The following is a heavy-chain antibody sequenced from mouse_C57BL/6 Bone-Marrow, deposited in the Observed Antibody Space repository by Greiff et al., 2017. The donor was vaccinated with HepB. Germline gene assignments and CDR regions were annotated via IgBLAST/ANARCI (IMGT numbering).Heavy chain of an antibody. Sequence: EVQLQQSGAELVRPGASVKLSCTASGFNFKDDYMHWVKQRPEQGLEWIGWIDPENGDTEYASKFQGKATITADTSSNTAYLQLSSLTSEDTAVYYCTTLGAYAMDYWGQGTSVTVSS. CDR1: GFNFKDDY. V-gene: IGHV14-4*01. CDR2: IDPENGDT. J-gene: IGHJ4*01. CDR3: TTLGAYAMDY.